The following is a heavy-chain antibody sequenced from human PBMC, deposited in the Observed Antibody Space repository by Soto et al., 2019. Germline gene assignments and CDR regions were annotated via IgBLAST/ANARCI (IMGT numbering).Heavy chain of an antibody. V-gene: IGHV3-30-3*01. J-gene: IGHJ6*02. CDR2: ISYDGSNK. CDR1: GFTFSSYA. CDR3: ARGHPCGYSPGSCYYYGMDV. D-gene: IGHD3-22*01. Sequence: QVQLVESGGGVVQPGRSLRLSCAASGFTFSSYAMHWVRQAPGKGLEWVAVISYDGSNKYYADSVKGRFTISRDNSKNTLYLQMNSLRAEDTAVYYCARGHPCGYSPGSCYYYGMDVWGQGTTVTVSS.